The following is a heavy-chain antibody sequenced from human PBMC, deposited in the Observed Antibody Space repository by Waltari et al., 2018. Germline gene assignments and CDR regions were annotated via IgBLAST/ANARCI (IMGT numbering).Heavy chain of an antibody. CDR2: IHHSGST. Sequence: QVQLQESGPGLVKPSQTLSLTCIVSGDSIRSGGYYLTWTRQHPGKALEWVGIIHHSGSTSYNPSLKNRVTIESDTSKNEFSLRLTSMTAADTAVYYCARGILGATANSYYHHGMDVWGQGTAVTVSS. V-gene: IGHV4-31*03. D-gene: IGHD3-3*01. CDR1: GDSIRSGGYY. CDR3: ARGILGATANSYYHHGMDV. J-gene: IGHJ6*02.